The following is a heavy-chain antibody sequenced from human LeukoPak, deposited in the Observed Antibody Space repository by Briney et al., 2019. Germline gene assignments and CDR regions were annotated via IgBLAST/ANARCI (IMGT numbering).Heavy chain of an antibody. J-gene: IGHJ4*02. CDR3: AKDRSSGYSDY. V-gene: IGHV3-48*01. D-gene: IGHD3-22*01. Sequence: GGSLRLSCAASGLIFDDYTMHWVRQAPGKGLEWVSYISSSSSTIYYADSVKGRFTISRDNAKNSLYLQMNSLRAEDTAVYYCAKDRSSGYSDYWGQGTLVTVSS. CDR2: ISSSSSTI. CDR1: GLIFDDYT.